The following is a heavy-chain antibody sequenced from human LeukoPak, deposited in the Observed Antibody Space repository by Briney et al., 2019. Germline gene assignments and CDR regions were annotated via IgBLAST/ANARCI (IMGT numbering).Heavy chain of an antibody. D-gene: IGHD1-1*01. CDR3: ARKGELERRRSWDC. V-gene: IGHV3-23*01. CDR1: GFTFSSYA. Sequence: QPGGSLRLSCAASGFTFSSYAMSWVRQAPGKGLEWVSAISGSGGSTYYADSVKGRFTISRDNSKNTLYLQMNSLRAEDTAVYYCARKGELERRRSWDCWGQGTLVTVSS. J-gene: IGHJ4*02. CDR2: ISGSGGST.